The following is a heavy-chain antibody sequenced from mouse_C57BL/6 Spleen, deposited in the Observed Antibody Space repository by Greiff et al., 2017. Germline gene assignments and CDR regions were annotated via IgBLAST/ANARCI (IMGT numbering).Heavy chain of an antibody. Sequence: EVQRVESGPGLVKPSQSLSLTCSVTGYSITSGYYWNWIRQFPGNKLEWMGYISYDGSNNYNPSLKNRISITRDTSKNQFFLKLNSVTTEDTATYYCARDKDYYGSSSYYFDYWGQGTTLTVSS. V-gene: IGHV3-6*01. CDR1: GYSITSGYY. D-gene: IGHD1-1*01. CDR3: ARDKDYYGSSSYYFDY. J-gene: IGHJ2*01. CDR2: ISYDGSN.